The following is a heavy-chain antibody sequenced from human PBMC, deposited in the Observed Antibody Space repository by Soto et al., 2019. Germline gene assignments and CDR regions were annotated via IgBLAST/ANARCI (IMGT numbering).Heavy chain of an antibody. D-gene: IGHD6-13*01. CDR1: GFTFSSYA. J-gene: IGHJ6*03. CDR2: ISYDGSNK. CDR3: ARDKRAGIAAAVDYMDV. V-gene: IGHV3-30-3*01. Sequence: GGSLRLSCAASGFTFSSYAMHWVRQAPGKGLEWVAVISYDGSNKYYADSVKGRFTISRDNSKNTLYLQMNSLRAEDTAVYYCARDKRAGIAAAVDYMDVWGKGTTVTVSS.